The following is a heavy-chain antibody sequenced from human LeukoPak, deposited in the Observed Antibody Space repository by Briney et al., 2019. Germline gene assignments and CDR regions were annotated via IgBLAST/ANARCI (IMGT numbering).Heavy chain of an antibody. CDR2: ISYDGSNK. D-gene: IGHD5-24*01. Sequence: GGSLRLSCAASGFTFSSYGMHWVRQAPGKGLEWVAVISYDGSNKYYADSVKGRFTISRDNSKNTLYLQMNSLRAEDTAVYYCAKDPELAENWFDPWGQGTLVTVSS. CDR3: AKDPELAENWFDP. V-gene: IGHV3-30*18. CDR1: GFTFSSYG. J-gene: IGHJ5*02.